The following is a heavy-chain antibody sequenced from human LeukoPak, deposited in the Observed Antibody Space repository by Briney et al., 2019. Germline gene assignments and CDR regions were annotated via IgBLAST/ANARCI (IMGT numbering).Heavy chain of an antibody. CDR1: GFTFSSYS. CDR3: ARDDPDYDILTGYYHHNYFDY. V-gene: IGHV3-21*01. D-gene: IGHD3-9*01. CDR2: ISSSSSYI. Sequence: GGSLRLSCAASGFTFSSYSMNWVRQAPGKGLEWVSSISSSSSYIYYADSVKGRFTISRDNAKNSLYLQMNSLRAEDTAVYYCARDDPDYDILTGYYHHNYFDYWGQGTLVTVSS. J-gene: IGHJ4*02.